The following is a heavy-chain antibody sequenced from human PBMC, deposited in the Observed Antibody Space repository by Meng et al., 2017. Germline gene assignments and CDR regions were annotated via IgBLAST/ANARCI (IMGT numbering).Heavy chain of an antibody. J-gene: IGHJ4*02. Sequence: QVSRVSSAGGVVNPGCSLRLSCAASGFTFSSYAMHWVRQAPGKGLEWVAVISYDGSNKYYADSVKGRFTISRDNSKNTLYLQMNSLRAEDTAVYYCARNTYYYDSSGYIDYWGQGTLVTVSS. CDR1: GFTFSSYA. D-gene: IGHD3-22*01. CDR2: ISYDGSNK. V-gene: IGHV3-30*01. CDR3: ARNTYYYDSSGYIDY.